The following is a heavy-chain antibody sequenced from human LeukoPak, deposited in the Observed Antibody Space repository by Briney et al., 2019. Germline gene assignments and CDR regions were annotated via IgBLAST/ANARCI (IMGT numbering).Heavy chain of an antibody. CDR1: GFTFSDYY. Sequence: GGSLRLSCAASGFTFSDYYMSWIHQAPGKGLEWVSYISSSGSTIYYADSVKGRFTISRDNAKNSLYLQMNSLRAEDTAVYYCARDARGVTEYYYYYYMDVWGKGTTVTISS. CDR3: ARDARGVTEYYYYYYMDV. J-gene: IGHJ6*03. D-gene: IGHD3-10*01. V-gene: IGHV3-11*01. CDR2: ISSSGSTI.